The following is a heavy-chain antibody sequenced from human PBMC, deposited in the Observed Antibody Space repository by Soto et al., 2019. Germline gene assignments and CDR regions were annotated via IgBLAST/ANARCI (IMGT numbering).Heavy chain of an antibody. V-gene: IGHV3-48*02. CDR1: GFTFSSYS. Sequence: EVQLVESGGGLVQPGGSLRLSCAASGFTFSSYSMNWVRQAPGKGLEWVSYVSSSGNTIYYADSVKGRFTISRDNAKNSLFLQMNSLRDEDTDVYYGARRQNVWGQGTTVTGSS. CDR2: VSSSGNTI. J-gene: IGHJ6*02. CDR3: ARRQNV.